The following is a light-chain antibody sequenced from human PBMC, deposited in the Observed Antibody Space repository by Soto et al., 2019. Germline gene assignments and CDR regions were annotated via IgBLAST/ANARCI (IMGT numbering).Light chain of an antibody. CDR1: SSDVVGYNY. CDR2: EVN. J-gene: IGLJ1*01. V-gene: IGLV2-8*01. CDR3: SSYAGSNNYV. Sequence: QSALTQPPSASGSPGQSVAISCTGTSSDVVGYNYVSWYQQQPGKAPKLMIYEVNKRPSGVPDRFSGSKSGNTASLTVSGLQAEDEADYYCSSYAGSNNYVFGTGTKLTVL.